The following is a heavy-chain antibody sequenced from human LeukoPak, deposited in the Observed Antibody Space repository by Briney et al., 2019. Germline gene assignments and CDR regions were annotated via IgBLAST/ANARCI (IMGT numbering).Heavy chain of an antibody. CDR3: ARIGLGYILWEY. D-gene: IGHD2/OR15-2a*01. Sequence: GGSLRLSCAASGFTFSSYEMNWVRQAPGQGLEWVSYISSSGSTIYYADSVKGRFTISRDNAKKSLYLQMSSLRLEDTAVYYCARIGLGYILWEYWGQGTLVTVSS. CDR1: GFTFSSYE. V-gene: IGHV3-48*03. CDR2: ISSSGSTI. J-gene: IGHJ4*02.